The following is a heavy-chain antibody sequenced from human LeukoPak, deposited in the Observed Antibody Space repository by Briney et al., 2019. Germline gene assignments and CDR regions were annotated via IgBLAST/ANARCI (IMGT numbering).Heavy chain of an antibody. Sequence: ASVKVSCKASGYTFTSYGISWVRQAPGQGLEWMGWISAYNGNTNYAQKLQGRVTMTTDTSTSTAYMELRSLRSDDTAVYYCARGSVVPAAILVSPIYYMDVWGKGTTVTVSS. J-gene: IGHJ6*03. D-gene: IGHD2-2*02. CDR1: GYTFTSYG. CDR2: ISAYNGNT. V-gene: IGHV1-18*01. CDR3: ARGSVVPAAILVSPIYYMDV.